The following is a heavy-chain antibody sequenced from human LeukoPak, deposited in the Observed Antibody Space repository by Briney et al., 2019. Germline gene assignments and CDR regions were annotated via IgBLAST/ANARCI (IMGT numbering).Heavy chain of an antibody. CDR2: ISYDGSNK. J-gene: IGHJ4*02. Sequence: PGGSLRLSCAASGFTFSSYGMHWVRQAPGKGLEWVAVISYDGSNKYYADSVKGRFTISRHNAKNSLFLQMNSLRAEDSAVYYCARDGSGYSDPVGYWGQGTLVTVSS. CDR1: GFTFSSYG. CDR3: ARDGSGYSDPVGY. D-gene: IGHD3-22*01. V-gene: IGHV3-30*03.